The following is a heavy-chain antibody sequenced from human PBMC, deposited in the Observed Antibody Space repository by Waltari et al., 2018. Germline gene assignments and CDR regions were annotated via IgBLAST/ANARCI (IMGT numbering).Heavy chain of an antibody. V-gene: IGHV4-61*02. CDR3: ARERGLMFTSRPYNYNGLDV. CDR1: GGSIRRGAYS. CDR2: FSNNGVT. Sequence: QVQLQESGPGVVKPSQTLSPTCTVSGGSIRRGAYSWSWIRPTAGKGLEWIGRFSNNGVTDHNPSLKSRITISVDTSKNQLSLRMTSMTAADTAVYFCARERGLMFTSRPYNYNGLDVWGQGTKVTVSS. D-gene: IGHD3-10*01. J-gene: IGHJ6*01.